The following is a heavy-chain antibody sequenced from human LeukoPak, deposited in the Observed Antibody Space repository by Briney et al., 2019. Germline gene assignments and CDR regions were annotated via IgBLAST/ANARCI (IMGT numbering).Heavy chain of an antibody. J-gene: IGHJ4*02. D-gene: IGHD2-21*02. V-gene: IGHV3-21*01. CDR1: GFTFSSYS. CDR2: ISSSSSYV. CDR3: ARDVYCGGDCSSGYFDY. Sequence: GGSLRLSCAASGFTFSSYSMNWVRQAPGKGLEWVSSISSSSSYVYYADSLKGRFTISRDNAKKSLYLQMNSLRAEDTAVYYCARDVYCGGDCSSGYFDYWGQETLVTVSS.